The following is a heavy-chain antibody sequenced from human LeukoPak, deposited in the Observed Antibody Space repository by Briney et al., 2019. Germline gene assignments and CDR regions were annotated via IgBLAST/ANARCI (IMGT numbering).Heavy chain of an antibody. CDR3: ARRIAAAATGWFDP. D-gene: IGHD6-13*01. J-gene: IGHJ5*02. V-gene: IGHV4-31*03. CDR1: GGSISSGGYY. Sequence: SETLSLTCTVSGGSISSGGYYWSWIRQHPGKGLEWIGYIYYTGSTYYNPSLKSRVTISLDTSKNQFSLNLSSVTAADTDVYYCARRIAAAATGWFDPWGQGTLVTVSS. CDR2: IYYTGST.